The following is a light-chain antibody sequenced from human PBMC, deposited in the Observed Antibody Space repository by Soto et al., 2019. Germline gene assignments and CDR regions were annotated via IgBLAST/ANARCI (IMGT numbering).Light chain of an antibody. J-gene: IGLJ7*01. Sequence: QSALTQSPSASGSPGQSVTISCIGTSSDVGGYNYVSWYQHHPGKAPKLIIYEVTKRPSGVPDRFSGSRSGTTASPTVSGLQAEDEADYYCGSYAGGNTFVFGTGTQLTVL. V-gene: IGLV2-8*01. CDR2: EVT. CDR1: SSDVGGYNY. CDR3: GSYAGGNTFV.